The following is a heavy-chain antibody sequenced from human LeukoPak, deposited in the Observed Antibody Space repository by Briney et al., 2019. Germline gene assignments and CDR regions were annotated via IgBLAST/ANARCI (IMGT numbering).Heavy chain of an antibody. J-gene: IGHJ4*02. CDR3: ARAAVAGSFDY. Sequence: GGSLRLSCAGSGFSFSSYSMNWVRQAPGKGLEWVSSISSSSSYIYYADSVKGRFTISRDNAKNSLYLQMNSLRAEDTAVYYCARAAVAGSFDYWGQGTLVTVSS. V-gene: IGHV3-21*01. D-gene: IGHD6-19*01. CDR1: GFSFSSYS. CDR2: ISSSSSYI.